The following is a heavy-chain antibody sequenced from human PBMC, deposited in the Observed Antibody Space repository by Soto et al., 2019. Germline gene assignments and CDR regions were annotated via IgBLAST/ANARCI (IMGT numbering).Heavy chain of an antibody. J-gene: IGHJ3*02. CDR1: GYSFTTHW. D-gene: IGHD3-10*01. CDR2: IDTSDSHS. Sequence: EVQLVQSGAEVKKSGESLRISCKGLGYSFTTHWISWVCQMSGKGLEWMGRIDTSDSHSNYSPLFEGHVTISVDKSSSTAYLQWSSLKASDTAIYYCARQKSGSYYANAFDMWGQGTMVTVSS. V-gene: IGHV5-10-1*01. CDR3: ARQKSGSYYANAFDM.